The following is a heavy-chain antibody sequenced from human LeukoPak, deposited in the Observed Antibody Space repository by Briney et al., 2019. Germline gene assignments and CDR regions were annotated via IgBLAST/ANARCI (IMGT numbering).Heavy chain of an antibody. CDR1: GYTFTSYY. CDR2: INPSGGST. J-gene: IGHJ4*02. V-gene: IGHV1-46*01. CDR3: ARGIAVAGYPVTPLDY. D-gene: IGHD6-19*01. Sequence: ASVKVSCKASGYTFTSYYIHWVRQAPGQGLEWMGIINPSGGSTSYAQKFQGRVTMTRDTSTSTVYMELSSLKSEDTAVYYCARGIAVAGYPVTPLDYWGQGTLVTVSS.